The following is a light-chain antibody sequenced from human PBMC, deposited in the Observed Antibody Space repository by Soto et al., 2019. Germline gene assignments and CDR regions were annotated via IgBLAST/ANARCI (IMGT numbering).Light chain of an antibody. Sequence: DIQMTQSPSTLSASVGDRVTITCRASQSISSWLAWYQQKPGKAPKLLIYDASTLESGVPSRFSGSGSGTHFTLTISSLQPDDFATYYCQQFHSYPYTFGQGTNLEIK. J-gene: IGKJ2*01. CDR2: DAS. CDR1: QSISSW. CDR3: QQFHSYPYT. V-gene: IGKV1-5*01.